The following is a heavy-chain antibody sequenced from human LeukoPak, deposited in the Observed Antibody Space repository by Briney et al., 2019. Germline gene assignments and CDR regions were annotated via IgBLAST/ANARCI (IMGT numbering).Heavy chain of an antibody. D-gene: IGHD2-2*01. CDR1: GGSISSGGYY. V-gene: IGHV4-31*03. CDR2: IYYSGST. CDR3: ARTDIVVVPGVFDY. Sequence: SETLSLTCTVSGGSISSGGYYWSWIRQHPGKGLEWIGYIYYSGSTYYNPSLKSRVTISVDTSKNQFSLKLSSVTAADTAVYYCARTDIVVVPGVFDYWGQGTLVTVSS. J-gene: IGHJ4*02.